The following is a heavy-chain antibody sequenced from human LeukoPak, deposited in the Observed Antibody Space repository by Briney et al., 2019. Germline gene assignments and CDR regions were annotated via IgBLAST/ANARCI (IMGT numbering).Heavy chain of an antibody. J-gene: IGHJ4*02. D-gene: IGHD3-10*01. CDR1: GFTFSSYG. V-gene: IGHV3-9*03. CDR3: AKAYYYGSGSSPFDY. CDR2: ISWNSGSI. Sequence: PGGSLRLSCAASGFTFSSYGMHWVRQAPGKGLEWVSGISWNSGSIGYADSVKGRFTISRDNAKNSLYLQMNSLRAEDMALYYCAKAYYYGSGSSPFDYWGQGTLVTVSS.